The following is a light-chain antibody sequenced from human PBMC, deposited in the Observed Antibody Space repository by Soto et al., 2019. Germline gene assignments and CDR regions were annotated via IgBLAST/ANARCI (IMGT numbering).Light chain of an antibody. CDR3: QQYGGPVPWT. Sequence: ETVLTQSPGTVSLSPGESATLSCRASQSIGKSYLAWFQHKPGQAPRLLIYGASTRATGIPDRFTGSGSGTDFTLTIARLEPEDFAVYYCQQYGGPVPWTFGQGTKVEV. CDR1: QSIGKSY. V-gene: IGKV3-20*01. J-gene: IGKJ1*01. CDR2: GAS.